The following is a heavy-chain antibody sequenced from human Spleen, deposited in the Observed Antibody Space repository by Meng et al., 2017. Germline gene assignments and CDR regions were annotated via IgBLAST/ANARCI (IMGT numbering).Heavy chain of an antibody. Sequence: QVELVYSGAGVRTPGSSVKVPCRASGGIFSNYSLNWVRQAPGQGLEWLGRIIPMFDITHYAPKFQGRVTITADKSTSTAYLELSSLTSEDTAVFYCARAASRVLWYFDLWGRGTLVTVSS. CDR2: IIPMFDIT. CDR3: ARAASRVLWYFDL. V-gene: IGHV1-69*02. CDR1: GGIFSNYS. D-gene: IGHD3-10*01. J-gene: IGHJ2*01.